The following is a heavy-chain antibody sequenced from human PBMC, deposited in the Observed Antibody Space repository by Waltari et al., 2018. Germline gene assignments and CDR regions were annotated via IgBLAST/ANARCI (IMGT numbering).Heavy chain of an antibody. CDR1: GFPFSSYS. J-gene: IGHJ4*02. Sequence: EVQLVESGGGLVQPGGSLRLSCAASGFPFSSYSMNWVRQAPGKGLEWVSYISSSSSTIYYADSVKGRFTISRDNAKNSLYLQMNSLRDEDTAVYYCARGPMIVVVAYFDYWGQGTLVTVSS. D-gene: IGHD3-22*01. CDR2: ISSSSSTI. V-gene: IGHV3-48*02. CDR3: ARGPMIVVVAYFDY.